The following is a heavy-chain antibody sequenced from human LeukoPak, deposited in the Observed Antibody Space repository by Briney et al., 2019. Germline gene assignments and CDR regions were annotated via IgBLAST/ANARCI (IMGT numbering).Heavy chain of an antibody. J-gene: IGHJ6*03. V-gene: IGHV4-4*07. CDR2: IYTSGST. CDR1: GGSISSYY. CDR3: ARSLPSGGYDSSDYYYGNYYYYMDV. Sequence: SETLSLTCTVSGGSISSYYWSWIRQPAGKGLEWIGRIYTSGSTNYNPSLKSRVTMSVDTSKNQFSLKLSSVTAADTAVYYCARSLPSGGYDSSDYYYGNYYYYMDVWGKGTTVTVSS. D-gene: IGHD3-22*01.